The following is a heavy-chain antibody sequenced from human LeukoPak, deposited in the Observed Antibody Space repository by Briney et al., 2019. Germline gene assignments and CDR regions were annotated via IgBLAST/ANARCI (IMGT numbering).Heavy chain of an antibody. Sequence: PSETLSLTCTVSGGSISSYYWSWIRQPPGKGLEWIGYIYYSGSTNYNPSLKSRVTISVDTSKNQFPLKLSSVTAADTAVYYCARDQAGWFDPWGQGTLVTVSS. CDR2: IYYSGST. CDR3: ARDQAGWFDP. J-gene: IGHJ5*02. CDR1: GGSISSYY. V-gene: IGHV4-59*12.